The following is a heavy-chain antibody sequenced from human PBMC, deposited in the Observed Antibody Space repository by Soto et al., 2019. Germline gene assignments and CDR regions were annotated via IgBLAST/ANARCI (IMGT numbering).Heavy chain of an antibody. D-gene: IGHD5-12*01. CDR1: GGSMSSYY. J-gene: IGHJ4*02. CDR3: ARGEWLATIKPYFAY. Sequence: LSLTCTVSGGSMSSYYRSWIRQSPGKGLEWIGYIYYSGSTNYNPSLKSRVAISLDTSKNQFSLMLRSVTAADTAVYYCARGEWLATIKPYFAYWGQGTLVTVSS. V-gene: IGHV4-59*01. CDR2: IYYSGST.